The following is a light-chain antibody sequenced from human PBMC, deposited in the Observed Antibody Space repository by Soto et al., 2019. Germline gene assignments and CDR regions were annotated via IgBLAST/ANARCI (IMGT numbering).Light chain of an antibody. Sequence: PGARATLSCMASQTVSGNYLAWYHQKPGQAPRLLIHSASSRATGIPDRFSASGTGTDFTLTISSLEPEDFAVYYCQQYSASPRTFGQGTKVDI. CDR3: QQYSASPRT. J-gene: IGKJ1*01. CDR1: QTVSGNY. CDR2: SAS. V-gene: IGKV3-20*01.